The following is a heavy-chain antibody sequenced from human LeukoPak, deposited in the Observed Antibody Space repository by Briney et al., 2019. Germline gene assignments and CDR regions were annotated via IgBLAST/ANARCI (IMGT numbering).Heavy chain of an antibody. CDR2: IFYSGGT. J-gene: IGHJ4*02. CDR1: GDSIKSYS. D-gene: IGHD5-18*01. CDR3: ARRGYTYGQFDY. Sequence: SETLSLTCTVSGDSIKSYSWSWIRQPPGEGLEWIGSIFYSGGTYYNPSLMGRVTISVDTSKNQFSLKLNSVTAADTAVYYCARRGYTYGQFDYWGQGTLVTVSS. V-gene: IGHV4-39*01.